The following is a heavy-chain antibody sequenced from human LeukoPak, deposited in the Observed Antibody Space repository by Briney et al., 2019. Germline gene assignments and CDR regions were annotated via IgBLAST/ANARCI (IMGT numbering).Heavy chain of an antibody. V-gene: IGHV3-21*01. J-gene: IGHJ4*02. D-gene: IGHD6-13*01. Sequence: PGGSLRLSCAASGFTFSSYSMNWVRQAPGKGLEWVSSISSSSSYIYYADSVKGRFTISRDNTKNSLYLQMNSLRAEDTAVYYCASRGSGAAAGDYWGQGTLVTVSS. CDR2: ISSSSSYI. CDR3: ASRGSGAAAGDY. CDR1: GFTFSSYS.